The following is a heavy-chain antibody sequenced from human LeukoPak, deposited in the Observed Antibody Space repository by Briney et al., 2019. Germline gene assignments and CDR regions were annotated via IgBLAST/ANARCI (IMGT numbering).Heavy chain of an antibody. CDR2: IKEDGSEK. V-gene: IGHV3-7*01. J-gene: IGHJ4*02. CDR1: GFSFSTYW. CDR3: ASTFDY. Sequence: GGSLRLSCVVSGFSFSTYWMSWVRQAPGKGLEWVANIKEDGSEKYYVDSVKGRFTISRDNAKNSLYLQMNSLRAEDTAVYYCASTFDYWGQGTLVTVSS.